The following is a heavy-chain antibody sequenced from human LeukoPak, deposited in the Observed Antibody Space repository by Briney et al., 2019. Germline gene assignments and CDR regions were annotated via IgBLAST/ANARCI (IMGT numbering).Heavy chain of an antibody. CDR1: GGSISSYY. J-gene: IGHJ5*02. D-gene: IGHD6-19*01. V-gene: IGHV4-59*08. CDR2: IYYSGST. Sequence: KASETLSLTCTVSGGSISSYYWSWIRQPPGKGLEWIGYIYYSGSTNYNPSLKSRVTISADTSKNQFSLKLSSVTAADTAVYYCAGVTAVADLGWFDPWGQGTLVTVSS. CDR3: AGVTAVADLGWFDP.